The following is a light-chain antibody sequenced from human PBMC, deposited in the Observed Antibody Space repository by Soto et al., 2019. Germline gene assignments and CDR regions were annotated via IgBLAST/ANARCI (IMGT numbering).Light chain of an antibody. CDR1: QSVSSNH. CDR2: GAF. J-gene: IGKJ2*01. Sequence: EIVLTQSPGTLSLSPGERATLSCRASQSVSSNHLAWYQQKPGQAPRLLIYGAFNRATGIPDRFSGSGSGTDFTLTISGLEPEDFVVYYCQQYIHWPRTFGLGANLEI. V-gene: IGKV3-20*01. CDR3: QQYIHWPRT.